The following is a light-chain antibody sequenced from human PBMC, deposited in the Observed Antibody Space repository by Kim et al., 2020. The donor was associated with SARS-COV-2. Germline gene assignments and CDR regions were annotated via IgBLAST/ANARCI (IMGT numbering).Light chain of an antibody. CDR1: QSVSSSF. Sequence: EIVLTQSPGTLSLSPGERATLSCRASQSVSSSFLAWYQQTPGQAPSLLIYGASSSATGLPDRFSGCGSGTDFTHTISRLDPEDFAVYYCQQYGSSPYTFGQGTKLDI. V-gene: IGKV3-20*01. CDR2: GAS. CDR3: QQYGSSPYT. J-gene: IGKJ2*01.